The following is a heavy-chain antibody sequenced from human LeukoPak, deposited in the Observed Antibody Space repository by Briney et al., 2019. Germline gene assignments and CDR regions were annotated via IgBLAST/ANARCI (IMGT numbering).Heavy chain of an antibody. CDR1: GFTVSSNY. D-gene: IGHD3-10*01. CDR2: IYSGGST. CDR3: ARGRRERWFGELWPFDY. V-gene: IGHV3-66*01. J-gene: IGHJ4*02. Sequence: GGSLRLSCAASGFTVSSNYMSWVRQAPGKGLEWVSVIYSGGSTYYADSVKGGFTISRDNSKNTLYLQMNSLRAEDTAVYYCARGRRERWFGELWPFDYWGQGTLVTVSS.